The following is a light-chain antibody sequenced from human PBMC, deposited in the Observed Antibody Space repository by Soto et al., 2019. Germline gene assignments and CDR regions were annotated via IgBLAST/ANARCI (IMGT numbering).Light chain of an antibody. CDR1: QSVSSN. Sequence: EIVMTQSPATLSVSPGERATLSCRASQSVSSNLAWYQQKPGQAPRLLIYGASTRATGIPARFSGSGSGTEFTLTISSLQSEDFAVYYCQQYNKWPFPFGGGTKVEIK. CDR3: QQYNKWPFP. V-gene: IGKV3-15*01. CDR2: GAS. J-gene: IGKJ4*01.